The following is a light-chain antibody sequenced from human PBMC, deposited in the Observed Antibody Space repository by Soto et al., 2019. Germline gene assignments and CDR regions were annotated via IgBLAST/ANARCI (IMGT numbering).Light chain of an antibody. CDR3: QQHCTFPYT. V-gene: IGKV1D-8*03. CDR1: QGGSTY. Sequence: VIGLTQSPSLLSASTGDTVSINCRTSQGGSTYLAWYQQRPGKAPERLISGASTLQPGVPSRFGGSASGTDVTLTIRRLQHEEVATYYCQQHCTFPYTFGQGTKVEMK. J-gene: IGKJ2*01. CDR2: GAS.